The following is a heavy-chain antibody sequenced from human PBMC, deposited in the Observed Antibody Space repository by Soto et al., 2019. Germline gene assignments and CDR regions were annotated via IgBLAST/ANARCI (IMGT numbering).Heavy chain of an antibody. J-gene: IGHJ4*02. CDR3: AKESIKAGFDY. V-gene: IGHV3-9*01. CDR1: GFTFDDYA. D-gene: IGHD3-10*01. CDR2: ISWNSGSI. Sequence: SMRLSCAASGFTFDDYAMHWVRQAPGKGLEWVSGISWNSGSIGYADSVKGRFTISRDNAKNSLYLQMNSLRAEDTALYYCAKESIKAGFDYWGQGTLVTVSS.